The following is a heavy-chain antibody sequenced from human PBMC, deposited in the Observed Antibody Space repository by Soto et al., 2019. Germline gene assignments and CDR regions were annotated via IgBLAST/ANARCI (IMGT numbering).Heavy chain of an antibody. CDR2: IFYSGTT. V-gene: IGHV4-31*03. D-gene: IGHD1-1*01. J-gene: IGHJ4*02. CDR3: ARGVLY. CDR1: GGSISSGGYF. Sequence: TLSLTCTVSGGSISSGGYFWSWIRQPPGKGLEWIGNIFYSGTTYYNPSLKSRVTISVDTSKNQFSLKLSSVTAADTAVYFCARGVLYWGQGTLVTVSS.